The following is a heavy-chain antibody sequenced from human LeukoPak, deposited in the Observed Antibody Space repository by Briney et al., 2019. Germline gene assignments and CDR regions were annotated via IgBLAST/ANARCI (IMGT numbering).Heavy chain of an antibody. J-gene: IGHJ6*02. CDR1: GFTFSSYE. D-gene: IGHD2-15*01. CDR3: ARGPGGCSGGSCYYYYYGMDV. V-gene: IGHV3-48*03. Sequence: GGSLRLSCAASGFTFSSYEMNWVRQAPGKGLEWVSYISSSGSTIYYADSVKGRFTISRDNAKNSLYLQMNSLRAEDTAVYYCARGPGGCSGGSCYYYYYGMDVWGQGTTVTVSS. CDR2: ISSSGSTI.